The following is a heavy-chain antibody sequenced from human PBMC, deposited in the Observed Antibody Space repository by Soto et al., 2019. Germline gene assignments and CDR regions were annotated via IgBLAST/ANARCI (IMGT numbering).Heavy chain of an antibody. CDR1: GGSISSYY. CDR2: IYYSGGT. V-gene: IGHV4-59*01. Sequence: PSETLSLTCTVSGGSISSYYWSWIRPPPGKGLEWIGYIYYSGGTNYNPSLKSRVTISVDTSKNQLSLKLSSVTAADTAVYYCARCGGSGSYYYYYYGMDVWGQGTTVTVSS. J-gene: IGHJ6*02. D-gene: IGHD3-10*01. CDR3: ARCGGSGSYYYYYYGMDV.